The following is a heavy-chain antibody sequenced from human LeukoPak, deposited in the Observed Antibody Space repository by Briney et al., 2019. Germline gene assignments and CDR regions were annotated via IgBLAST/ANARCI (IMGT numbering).Heavy chain of an antibody. D-gene: IGHD6-19*01. V-gene: IGHV4-61*02. Sequence: SETLSLTCSVSGGSISSGRYYWSWIRQPAGKGLEWIGRIYTSGSTNYNPSLKSRATISVDTSKNQFSLKLSSVTAADTAVYYCAAGWDAFDIWGQGTMVTVSS. J-gene: IGHJ3*02. CDR1: GGSISSGRYY. CDR3: AAGWDAFDI. CDR2: IYTSGST.